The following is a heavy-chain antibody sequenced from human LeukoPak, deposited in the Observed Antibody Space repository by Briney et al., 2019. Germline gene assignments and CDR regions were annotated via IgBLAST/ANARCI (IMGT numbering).Heavy chain of an antibody. J-gene: IGHJ4*02. CDR3: ARGIAAAGTSNY. Sequence: ASVKVSCKASGYTFTGYCMHWVRQAPGQGLEWMGRINPNSGGTNYAQKFQGRVTMTRDTSISTAYMELSRLRSDDTAVYYCARGIAAAGTSNYWGQGTLVTVSS. D-gene: IGHD6-13*01. CDR1: GYTFTGYC. V-gene: IGHV1-2*06. CDR2: INPNSGGT.